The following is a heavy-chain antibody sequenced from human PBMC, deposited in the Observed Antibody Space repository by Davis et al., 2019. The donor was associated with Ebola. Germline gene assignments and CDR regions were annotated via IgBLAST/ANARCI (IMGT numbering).Heavy chain of an antibody. V-gene: IGHV1-18*01. CDR3: ARKTTVTTPDYYYYYGMDV. D-gene: IGHD4-17*01. J-gene: IGHJ6*02. CDR2: ISAYNGNT. CDR1: GYTFTSYG. Sequence: ASVKVSCKASGYTFTSYGISWVRQAPGQGLEWMGWISAYNGNTNYAQKLQGRVTMTTDTSTSTAYMELRSLRSDDTAVYYCARKTTVTTPDYYYYYGMDVRGQGTTVTVSS.